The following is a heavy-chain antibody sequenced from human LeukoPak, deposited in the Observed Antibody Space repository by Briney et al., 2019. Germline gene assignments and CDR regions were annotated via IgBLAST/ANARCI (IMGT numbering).Heavy chain of an antibody. CDR1: GGSISSYY. Sequence: SETLSLACTVSGGSISSYYWSWIRQPPGKGLEWIGYIYYSGSTNYNPSLKSRVTISVDTSKNQFSLKLSSVTAADTAVYYCARSRQIQLWLEFDYWGQGTLVTVSS. CDR2: IYYSGST. CDR3: ARSRQIQLWLEFDY. D-gene: IGHD5-18*01. J-gene: IGHJ4*02. V-gene: IGHV4-59*01.